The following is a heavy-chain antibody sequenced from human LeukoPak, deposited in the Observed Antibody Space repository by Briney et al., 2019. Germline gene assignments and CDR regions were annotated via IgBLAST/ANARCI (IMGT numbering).Heavy chain of an antibody. D-gene: IGHD3-22*01. J-gene: IGHJ3*02. CDR3: ARDRVLTSMIVVVMSTPHDAFDI. CDR2: INPSGGST. V-gene: IGHV1-46*01. Sequence: ASVKVSCKASGYTFTSYYMHWVRQAPGQGLEWMGIINPSGGSTSYAQKFQGRVTMTRDMSTSTVYMELSSLRSEDTAVYYCARDRVLTSMIVVVMSTPHDAFDIWGQGTMVTVSS. CDR1: GYTFTSYY.